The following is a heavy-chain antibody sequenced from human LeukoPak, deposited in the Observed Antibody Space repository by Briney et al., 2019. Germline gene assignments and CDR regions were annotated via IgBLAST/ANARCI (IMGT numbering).Heavy chain of an antibody. CDR1: GFTFSNYA. J-gene: IGHJ4*02. V-gene: IGHV3-23*01. D-gene: IGHD2-21*02. Sequence: GGSLRLSCVASGFTFSNYAMSWVRQAPGKRLEWVSGISGTSGTINYADPVKGRFTISRDNSKNTVYLQMNSLRAEDTAVYYCAKRLGDQRAFDYWGQGTLVTVSS. CDR2: ISGTSGTI. CDR3: AKRLGDQRAFDY.